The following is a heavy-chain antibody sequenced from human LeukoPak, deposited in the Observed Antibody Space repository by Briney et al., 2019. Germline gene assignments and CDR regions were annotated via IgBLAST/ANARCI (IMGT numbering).Heavy chain of an antibody. CDR1: GGSITPYF. Sequence: SETLSLTCTVSGGSITPYFWSWIRQPPGKGLEWIGYIYYSGSTNYNPSLRSRVTMSLDTSKNQFSLKLSSVTAADTAFYYCARTEALYYYYMDVWGKGTTVTISS. CDR3: ARTEALYYYYMDV. CDR2: IYYSGST. J-gene: IGHJ6*03. V-gene: IGHV4-59*01.